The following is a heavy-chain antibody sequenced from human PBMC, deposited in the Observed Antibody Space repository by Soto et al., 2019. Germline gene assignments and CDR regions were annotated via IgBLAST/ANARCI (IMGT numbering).Heavy chain of an antibody. Sequence: SVKVSGEASGGTFSSYRINWVRQAPGQGLEWVGGIVPIYRTADYAQKFQGRVTITADESARTAYMELRSLRSQDTAVYYCARDSGAKLSSSWGQGTLVTVSS. CDR3: ARDSGAKLSSS. CDR2: IVPIYRTA. J-gene: IGHJ4*02. CDR1: GGTFSSYR. D-gene: IGHD6-13*01. V-gene: IGHV1-69*13.